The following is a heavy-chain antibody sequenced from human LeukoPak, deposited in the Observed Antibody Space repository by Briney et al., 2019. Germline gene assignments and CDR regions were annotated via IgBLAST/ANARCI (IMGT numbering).Heavy chain of an antibody. CDR2: IYHSGST. Sequence: SETLSLTCTVSGGSISSYYWSWIRQPPGKGLEWIGYIYHSGSTYYNPSLKSRVTISVDRSKNQFSLKLSSVTAADTAVYYCARYSHGGTVTVDYWGQGTLVTVSS. D-gene: IGHD4-17*01. CDR3: ARYSHGGTVTVDY. CDR1: GGSISSYY. J-gene: IGHJ4*02. V-gene: IGHV4-59*12.